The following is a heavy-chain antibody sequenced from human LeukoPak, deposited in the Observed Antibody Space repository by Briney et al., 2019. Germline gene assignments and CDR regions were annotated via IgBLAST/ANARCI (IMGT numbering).Heavy chain of an antibody. CDR2: IKQDGSEK. V-gene: IGHV3-7*03. J-gene: IGHJ4*02. Sequence: GGSLRLSCAASGFTFSSHWMSWVRQAPGKGLEWVANIKQDGSEKYYVDSVKGRFTISRDNAKNSLYLQMNSLRAEDTAVYYCARGSGSYFYWGQGTLVTVSS. D-gene: IGHD1-26*01. CDR1: GFTFSSHW. CDR3: ARGSGSYFY.